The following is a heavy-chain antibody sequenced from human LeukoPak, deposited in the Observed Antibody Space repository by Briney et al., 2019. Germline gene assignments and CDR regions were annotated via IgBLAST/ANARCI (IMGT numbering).Heavy chain of an antibody. J-gene: IGHJ4*02. D-gene: IGHD3-9*01. CDR1: GDYITTTNYY. CDR3: ARRSRLYRHETTGYHDS. Sequence: SETLSLACNVSGDYITTTNYYWAWIRQPPGKGLEWIASVFYSGTTYYNPSLKSRVTISMDTSRKQISLRLTSVTATDTAIYYCARRSRLYRHETTGYHDSWGQGTLVTVSS. CDR2: VFYSGTT. V-gene: IGHV4-39*01.